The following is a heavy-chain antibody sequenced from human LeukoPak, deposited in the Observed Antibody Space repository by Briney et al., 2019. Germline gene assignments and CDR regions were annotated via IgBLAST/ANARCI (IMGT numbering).Heavy chain of an antibody. CDR3: ARHPRDGYNWEAPY. V-gene: IGHV4-39*01. CDR1: GGSISSSSYY. CDR2: IYYSGST. J-gene: IGHJ4*02. Sequence: PSETLSLTCTVSGGSISSSSYYWGWIRQPPGKGLEWIGSIYYSGSTYYNPSLKSRVTISVDPSKNQFSLKLSSVTAADTAVYYCARHPRDGYNWEAPYWGQGTLVTVSS. D-gene: IGHD5-24*01.